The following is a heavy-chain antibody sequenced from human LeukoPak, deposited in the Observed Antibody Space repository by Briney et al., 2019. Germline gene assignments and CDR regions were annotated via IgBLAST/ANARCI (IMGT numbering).Heavy chain of an antibody. D-gene: IGHD2-21*02. CDR2: ISYDGSNK. J-gene: IGHJ1*01. Sequence: GGSLRLSCAASGFTFSSYGMHWVRQAPGKGLEWVAVISYDGSNKYYADSVKGRFTISRDNSKNTLYLQMNSLRAEDTAVYYCARPAYCGGDCLGTEYFQHWGQGTLVTVSS. CDR3: ARPAYCGGDCLGTEYFQH. V-gene: IGHV3-30*03. CDR1: GFTFSSYG.